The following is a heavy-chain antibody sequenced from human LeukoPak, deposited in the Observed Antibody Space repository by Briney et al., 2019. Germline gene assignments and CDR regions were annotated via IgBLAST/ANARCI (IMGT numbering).Heavy chain of an antibody. Sequence: GGSLRLSCAASGFTFSRYWMSWVRQAPGKGLEWVANIKQDGSDKYYVDSVKGRFTISRDNAKNSLSLQLNGLRAEDTAVYYCARDRSSFFFDYWGQGTLVTVSS. CDR3: ARDRSSFFFDY. J-gene: IGHJ4*02. CDR2: IKQDGSDK. D-gene: IGHD6-6*01. V-gene: IGHV3-7*01. CDR1: GFTFSRYW.